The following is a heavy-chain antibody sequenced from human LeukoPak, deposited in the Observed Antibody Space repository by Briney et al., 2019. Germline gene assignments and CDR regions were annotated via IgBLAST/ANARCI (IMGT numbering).Heavy chain of an antibody. CDR1: GLTFSIYA. V-gene: IGHV3-23*01. D-gene: IGHD3-3*01. Sequence: GGSLRLSCAASGLTFSIYAMSWVRQAPGKGLEWVSAISDSGGSTYYADSVKGRFTISRDNSENTLYLQMNSLRAEDTAVYYCAKTFRSGYYTFDSWGQGTLVTVSS. CDR2: ISDSGGST. CDR3: AKTFRSGYYTFDS. J-gene: IGHJ4*02.